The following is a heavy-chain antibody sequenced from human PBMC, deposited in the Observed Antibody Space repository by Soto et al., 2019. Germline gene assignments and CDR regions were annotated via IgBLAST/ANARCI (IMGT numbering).Heavy chain of an antibody. J-gene: IGHJ4*02. D-gene: IGHD4-17*01. CDR3: ARYGDYTNFDY. V-gene: IGHV1-69*13. Sequence: SVKVSCKASGCTFSSYAISWVRRAPGQGLEWMGGIIPIFGTANYAQKFQGRVTITADESTSTAYMELSSLRSEDTAVYYCARYGDYTNFDYWGQGTLVTVSS. CDR2: IIPIFGTA. CDR1: GCTFSSYA.